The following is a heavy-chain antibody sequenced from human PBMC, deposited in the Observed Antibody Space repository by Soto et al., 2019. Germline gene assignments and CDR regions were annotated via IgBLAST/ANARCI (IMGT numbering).Heavy chain of an antibody. CDR2: IHYSGAA. J-gene: IGHJ6*02. CDR3: ARGGEGLDV. Sequence: PSETLSLNCTVSGGSFTNHYWRWVRQAPGKGLEWIGYIHYSGAAKYSTSLQSRASLSVDTSKRQVFLRLTSVAAADTAIYFCARGGEGLDVWGQGTTVT. V-gene: IGHV4-59*11. D-gene: IGHD3-16*01. CDR1: GGSFTNHY.